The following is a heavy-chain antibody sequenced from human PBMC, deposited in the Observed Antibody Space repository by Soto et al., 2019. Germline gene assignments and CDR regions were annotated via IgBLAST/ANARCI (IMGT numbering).Heavy chain of an antibody. Sequence: QVQLVESGGGVVQPGRSLRLSCAASGFTFSSYGMHWVRQAPGKGLEWVAVIWYDGSNKYYADSVKGRFTISRDNSKNTLYLQMNSLRAEDTAVYYCARVNPSTVTTSTSGDDAFDIWGQGTMFTVSS. D-gene: IGHD4-17*01. J-gene: IGHJ3*02. CDR2: IWYDGSNK. CDR1: GFTFSSYG. CDR3: ARVNPSTVTTSTSGDDAFDI. V-gene: IGHV3-33*01.